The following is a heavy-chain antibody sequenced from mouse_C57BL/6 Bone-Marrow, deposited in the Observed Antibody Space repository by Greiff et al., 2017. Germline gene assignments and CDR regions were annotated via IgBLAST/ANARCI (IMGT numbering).Heavy chain of an antibody. J-gene: IGHJ4*01. CDR3: SRSATTVVTHYAMDY. CDR2: IYPGSGST. V-gene: IGHV1-55*01. D-gene: IGHD1-1*01. CDR1: GYTFTSYW. Sequence: VQLQQPGAELVKPGASVKMSCQAFGYTFTSYWITWVKPRPGHGLEWIGDIYPGSGSTNYNEKFKSKATLTVDTSSSTAYMQRSSRTSEDSAVYYCSRSATTVVTHYAMDYWGQGTSVTVSS.